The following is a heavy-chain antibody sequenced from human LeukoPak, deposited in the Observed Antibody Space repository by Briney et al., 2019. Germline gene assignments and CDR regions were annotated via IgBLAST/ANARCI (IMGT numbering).Heavy chain of an antibody. J-gene: IGHJ4*02. CDR3: ARNHRVEWLSSPIDY. D-gene: IGHD3-3*01. V-gene: IGHV1-69*13. CDR1: GYTFTDHY. CDR2: IIPIFGTA. Sequence: SVKVSCKPSGYTFTDHYMHWVRQAPGQGLEWMGGIIPIFGTANYAQKFQGRVTITADESTSTAYMELSSLRSEDTAVYYCARNHRVEWLSSPIDYWGQGTLVTVSS.